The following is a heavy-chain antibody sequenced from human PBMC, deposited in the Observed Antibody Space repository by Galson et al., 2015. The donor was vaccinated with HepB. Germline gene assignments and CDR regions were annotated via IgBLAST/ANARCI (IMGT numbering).Heavy chain of an antibody. CDR2: ISGYNGNT. J-gene: IGHJ4*02. V-gene: IGHV1-18*01. D-gene: IGHD3-10*01. CDR3: ARPDRGRYYFDY. Sequence: SVKVSCKAPGYTFTNYGINWVRQAPGQGLEWMGWISGYNGNTNYAQKFQGRVTMTTDTSTRTAYMELRSLRSDDTAVYYCARPDRGRYYFDYWGQGTLVTVSS. CDR1: GYTFTNYG.